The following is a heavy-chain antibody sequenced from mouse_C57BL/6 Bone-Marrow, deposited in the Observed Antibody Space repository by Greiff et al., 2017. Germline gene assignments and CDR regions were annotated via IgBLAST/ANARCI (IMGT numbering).Heavy chain of an antibody. CDR2: INPNNGGT. CDR1: GYTFTDYY. J-gene: IGHJ4*01. Sequence: DVQLQESGPELVKPGASVKISCKASGYTFTDYYMNWVKQSHGKSLEWIGDINPNNGGTSYNQKFKGKATLTVDKSSSTAYMELRSLTSEDSAVYYCARGGGNPYAMDYWGQGTSVTVSS. V-gene: IGHV1-26*01. D-gene: IGHD2-1*01. CDR3: ARGGGNPYAMDY.